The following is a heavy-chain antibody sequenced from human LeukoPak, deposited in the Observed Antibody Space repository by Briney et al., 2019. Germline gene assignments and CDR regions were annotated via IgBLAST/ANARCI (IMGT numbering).Heavy chain of an antibody. J-gene: IGHJ5*02. CDR1: GGSISSGGYY. Sequence: PSETLSLTCTVSGGSISSGGYYWSWIRQHPGKGLEWIGYIYYSGSTYYNPPLKSRVTISVDTSKNQFSLKLSSVTAADTAVYYCARVTWVDIVATITGWFDPWGQGTLVTVSS. V-gene: IGHV4-31*03. CDR2: IYYSGST. CDR3: ARVTWVDIVATITGWFDP. D-gene: IGHD5-12*01.